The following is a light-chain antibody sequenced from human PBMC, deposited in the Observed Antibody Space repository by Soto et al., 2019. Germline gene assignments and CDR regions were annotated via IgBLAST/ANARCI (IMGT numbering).Light chain of an antibody. CDR2: DAS. Sequence: EIVMTQSPATLSVSPGEIATLCFSASQSVSSNLAWYQQKPGQAPRLLIYDASNRATGIPARFSGSWSGTDFTLTISSLEPEDFAVYYCQQRSNWPSITFGQGTRLEIK. CDR3: QQRSNWPSIT. V-gene: IGKV3-11*01. J-gene: IGKJ5*01. CDR1: QSVSSN.